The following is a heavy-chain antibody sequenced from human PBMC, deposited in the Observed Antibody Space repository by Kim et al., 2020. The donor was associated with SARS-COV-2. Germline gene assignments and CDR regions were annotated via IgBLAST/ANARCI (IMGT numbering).Heavy chain of an antibody. CDR3: AKDIDSYSGSYYGVVS. CDR2: ITSGGST. V-gene: IGHV3-23*01. D-gene: IGHD1-26*01. Sequence: GGSLRLSCAISGFTSNTYGMSWVRQAPGKGLEWVSGITSGGSTYYADSVKGRFTISRDNSKNTLYVQMNSLRAEDTAVYYCAKDIDSYSGSYYGVVSWGQGTLVTVSS. J-gene: IGHJ5*01. CDR1: GFTSNTYG.